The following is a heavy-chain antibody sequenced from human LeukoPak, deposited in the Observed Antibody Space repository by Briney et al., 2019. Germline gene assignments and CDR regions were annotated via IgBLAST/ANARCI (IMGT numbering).Heavy chain of an antibody. J-gene: IGHJ6*02. CDR3: ARCDEMGEYGSGRPYYYYGMDV. CDR2: IIPIFGTA. D-gene: IGHD3-10*01. Sequence: SVKVSCKASGGTFSSYAISWVRQAPGQGLEWMGGIIPIFGTANYAQKFQGRVTITTDESTSTAYMELSSLRSEDTAVYYCARCDEMGEYGSGRPYYYYGMDVWGQGTTVTVSS. CDR1: GGTFSSYA. V-gene: IGHV1-69*05.